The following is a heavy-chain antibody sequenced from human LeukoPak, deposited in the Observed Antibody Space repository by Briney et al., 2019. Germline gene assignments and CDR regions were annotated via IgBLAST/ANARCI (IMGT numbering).Heavy chain of an antibody. Sequence: PSETLPLTCTVSGGSISSYYWSWIRQPPGKGLEWIGCIYYSGSTNYNPSLKSRVTISVDTSKNQYSLKLSSVTAADTAVYYCARHRSFYGSALNLYAFDIWGQGTMVTVSS. J-gene: IGHJ3*02. CDR2: IYYSGST. V-gene: IGHV4-59*08. CDR3: ARHRSFYGSALNLYAFDI. CDR1: GGSISSYY. D-gene: IGHD3-10*01.